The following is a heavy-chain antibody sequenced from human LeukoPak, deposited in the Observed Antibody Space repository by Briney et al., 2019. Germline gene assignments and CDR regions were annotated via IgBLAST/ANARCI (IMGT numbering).Heavy chain of an antibody. CDR1: GFTFSRYA. D-gene: IGHD3-16*01. J-gene: IGHJ4*02. CDR3: ARCPSYYEGADY. Sequence: GGSLRLSCSASGFTFSRYAMHWVRQAPGKGLEYVSAISSNGGSTYYADSVKGRFTISRDNAKNSLYLQMNSLRDEDTAVYYCARCPSYYEGADYWGQGTLVTVSS. CDR2: ISSNGGST. V-gene: IGHV3-64*04.